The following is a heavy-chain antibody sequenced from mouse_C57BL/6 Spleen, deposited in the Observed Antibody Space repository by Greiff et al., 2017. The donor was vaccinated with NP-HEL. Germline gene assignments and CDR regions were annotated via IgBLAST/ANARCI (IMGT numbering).Heavy chain of an antibody. CDR1: GYTFTDYN. CDR2: INPNNGGT. CDR3: NYFYWYFDV. D-gene: IGHD2-1*01. Sequence: EVQLQQSGPELVKPGASVKMSCKASGYTFTDYNMHWVKQSHGKSLEWIGYINPNNGGTSYNQKFKGTTTLTVNKSSSTAYMELRSLTSEDSAVYYCNYFYWYFDVWGTGTTVTVSS. J-gene: IGHJ1*03. V-gene: IGHV1-22*01.